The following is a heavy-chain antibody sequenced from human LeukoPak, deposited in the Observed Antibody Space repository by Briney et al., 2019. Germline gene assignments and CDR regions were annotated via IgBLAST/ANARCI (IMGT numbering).Heavy chain of an antibody. D-gene: IGHD2/OR15-2a*01. J-gene: IGHJ4*02. Sequence: GGSLRLSCAASGFTVSSNYMNWVRQAPGKGLEWVSVLYSAGNTFYADSVKGRFTISRDNSKSTLYLQMNSLRPEDTAVYYCARAREYLAIDYWGQGTLVTVSS. CDR1: GFTVSSNY. V-gene: IGHV3-66*02. CDR3: ARAREYLAIDY. CDR2: LYSAGNT.